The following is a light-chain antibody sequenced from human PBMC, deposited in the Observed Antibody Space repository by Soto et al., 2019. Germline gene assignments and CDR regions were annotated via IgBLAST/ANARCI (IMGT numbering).Light chain of an antibody. CDR2: GAS. CDR3: QQYIRWPLT. CDR1: QSVSSN. J-gene: IGKJ4*01. V-gene: IGKV3-15*01. Sequence: EIVMTQSPATLSLSPGERATLSCRASQSVSSNLAWYQQKPGQAPSLLIYGASTRATGTPARFSGSGSGTEFTLTISSLQSEDFAVYYCQQYIRWPLTFRGGTKVDIK.